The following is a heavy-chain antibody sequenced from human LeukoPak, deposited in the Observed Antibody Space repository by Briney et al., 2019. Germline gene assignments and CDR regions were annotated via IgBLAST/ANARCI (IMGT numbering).Heavy chain of an antibody. CDR2: IYYSGTT. D-gene: IGHD6-19*01. J-gene: IGHJ4*02. Sequence: PSETLSLTCTVSGGSISSYYWSWIRHPPGKGLELIGHIYYSGTTKYNPSLTSRVTISLDTSKNQFSLKLSSVTAADTAVYYCARVTPYSSGWYPDYWGQGTLVTVSS. CDR1: GGSISSYY. V-gene: IGHV4-59*01. CDR3: ARVTPYSSGWYPDY.